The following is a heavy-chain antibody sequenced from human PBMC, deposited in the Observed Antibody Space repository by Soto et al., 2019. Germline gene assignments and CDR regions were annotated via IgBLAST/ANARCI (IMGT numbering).Heavy chain of an antibody. J-gene: IGHJ6*03. D-gene: IGHD3-3*01. CDR1: GFTFSSYA. CDR2: VGGSGGST. CDR3: AKMPSDDLWSGYLRYYYYMDV. V-gene: IGHV3-23*01. Sequence: GGSLRLSCAASGFTFSSYAMSWVRQAPGKGLEWVSTVGGSGGSTYYGDSVKGRFSISRDNSKNTVYLQMNGLRVEDTAVYYCAKMPSDDLWSGYLRYYYYMDVWGKGTTVTVSS.